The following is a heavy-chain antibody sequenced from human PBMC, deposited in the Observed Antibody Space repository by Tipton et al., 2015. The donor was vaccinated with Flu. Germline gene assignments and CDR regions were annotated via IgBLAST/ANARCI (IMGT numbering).Heavy chain of an antibody. J-gene: IGHJ6*02. Sequence: QLVQSGGGLIQPGGSLRLSCATSGFTVSSNHMSWVRQAPGKRPECVSVIYRGGNTYYADSVKGRFTISRDNSKDTLYLQMNSLRAEDTAVYYCARVGSRLNSDGMDVWGQGTTVTVSS. D-gene: IGHD2-15*01. V-gene: IGHV3-53*01. CDR1: GFTVSSNH. CDR3: ARVGSRLNSDGMDV. CDR2: IYRGGNT.